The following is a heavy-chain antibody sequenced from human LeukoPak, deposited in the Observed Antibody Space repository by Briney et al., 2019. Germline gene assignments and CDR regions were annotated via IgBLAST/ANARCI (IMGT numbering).Heavy chain of an antibody. J-gene: IGHJ4*02. CDR1: GFTFSSHA. D-gene: IGHD3-9*01. V-gene: IGHV3-23*01. CDR3: AKVVDYDILTGYYSD. CDR2: ISGSGGST. Sequence: GGSLRLSCAASGFTFSSHAMSWVRQAPGKGLEWVSIISGSGGSTYYADSVKGRFTISRDNSKNTLYLQMNSLRAEDTAVHYCAKVVDYDILTGYYSDWGQGTLVTVSS.